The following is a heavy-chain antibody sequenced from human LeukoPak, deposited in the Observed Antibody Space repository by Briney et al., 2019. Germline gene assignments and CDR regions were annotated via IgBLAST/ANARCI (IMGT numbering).Heavy chain of an antibody. CDR2: INPNSGGT. CDR3: ARESPEDAFDI. V-gene: IGHV1-2*06. J-gene: IGHJ3*02. CDR1: GYTFTGYY. Sequence: ASVKVSCKTSGYTFTGYYIHWVRQAPGQGLEWMGRINPNSGGTNYAQKFQDRVTMTRGTSMSTAYMELSRLRSDDTAVYYCARESPEDAFDIWGQGTTVTVSS.